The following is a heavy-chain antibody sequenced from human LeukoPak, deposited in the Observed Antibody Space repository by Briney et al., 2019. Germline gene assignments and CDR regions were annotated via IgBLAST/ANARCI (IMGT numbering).Heavy chain of an antibody. CDR2: IYHSGST. J-gene: IGHJ4*02. D-gene: IGHD3-10*01. V-gene: IGHV4-38-2*02. Sequence: PSETLSLTCTVSGYSISSGYYWGWIRQPPGKGLEWIGSIYHSGSTNYNPSLKSRVTISVDTSKNQFSLKLSSVTAADTAVYYCASRGNTWDYWGQGTLVTVSS. CDR3: ASRGNTWDY. CDR1: GYSISSGYY.